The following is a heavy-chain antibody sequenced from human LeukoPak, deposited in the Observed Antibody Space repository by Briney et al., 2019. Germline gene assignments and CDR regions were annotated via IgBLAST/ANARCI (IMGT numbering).Heavy chain of an antibody. D-gene: IGHD3-22*01. Sequence: GGSLRLSCAASGFTVSSNYVSWVRQAPGKGLEWVSVIYSGGSTYYADSVKGRFTISRDNSKNTLYLQMNSLRAGDTAVYYCARGGGYYDSSDWFDPWGQGTLVTVSS. CDR3: ARGGGYYDSSDWFDP. CDR1: GFTVSSNY. V-gene: IGHV3-66*02. J-gene: IGHJ5*02. CDR2: IYSGGST.